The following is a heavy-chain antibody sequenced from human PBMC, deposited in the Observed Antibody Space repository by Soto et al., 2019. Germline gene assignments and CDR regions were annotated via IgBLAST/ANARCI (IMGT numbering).Heavy chain of an antibody. D-gene: IGHD3-16*02. V-gene: IGHV3-23*01. Sequence: PGVSMRLSCASCGFTFCSYAMSWVRQAQGKGLEWVSAISGSGGSTYYADSVKGRFTISRDNSKNTLYLQMNSLRAEDTAVYYCNYDYIWGSYRYIPQPRVSSWGQGTLVTVSS. CDR3: NYDYIWGSYRYIPQPRVSS. J-gene: IGHJ4*02. CDR1: GFTFCSYA. CDR2: ISGSGGST.